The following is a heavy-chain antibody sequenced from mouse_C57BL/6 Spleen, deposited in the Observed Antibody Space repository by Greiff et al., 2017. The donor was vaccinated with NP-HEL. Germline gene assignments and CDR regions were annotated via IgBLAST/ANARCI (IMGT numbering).Heavy chain of an antibody. CDR3: ARSGYGNYYAMDY. Sequence: QVQLQQPGAELVKPGASVKLSCKASGYTFTSYWMHWVKQRPGQGLEWIGMIHPNSGSTNYNEKFKSKATLTVDKSSSTAYMQLSSLTSEDSAVYYCARSGYGNYYAMDYWGQGASDTVAS. D-gene: IGHD2-10*02. CDR2: IHPNSGST. V-gene: IGHV1-64*01. CDR1: GYTFTSYW. J-gene: IGHJ4*01.